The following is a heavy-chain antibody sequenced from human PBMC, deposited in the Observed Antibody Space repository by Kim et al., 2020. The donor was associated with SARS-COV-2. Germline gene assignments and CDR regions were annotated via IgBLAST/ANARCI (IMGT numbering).Heavy chain of an antibody. D-gene: IGHD3-10*01. J-gene: IGHJ3*02. CDR3: AKENYGSGSYYNPDAFDI. Sequence: GRFTISRDNSKNSLYLQMNSLRTEDTALYYCAKENYGSGSYYNPDAFDIWGQGTMVTVSS. V-gene: IGHV3-43*01.